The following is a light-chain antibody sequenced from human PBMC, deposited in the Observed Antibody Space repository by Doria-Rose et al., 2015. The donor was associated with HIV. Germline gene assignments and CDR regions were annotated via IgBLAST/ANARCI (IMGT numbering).Light chain of an antibody. CDR3: QQYGTSRGA. CDR1: QRVKSSY. J-gene: IGKJ5*01. CDR2: DAS. Sequence: DIVLTQSPGTLSLSPGGRATLSCRASQRVKSSYLAWYQQKPGQAPRLLIYDASTRATGIPDRFSGSGSGTDFTLTISRLEPEDVAVYYCQQYGTSRGAFGQGTRLEIK. V-gene: IGKV3-20*01.